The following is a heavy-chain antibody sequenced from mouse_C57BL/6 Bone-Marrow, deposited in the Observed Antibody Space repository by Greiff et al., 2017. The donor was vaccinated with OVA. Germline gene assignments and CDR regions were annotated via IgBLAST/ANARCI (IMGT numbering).Heavy chain of an antibody. CDR2: ILPGSGST. D-gene: IGHD2-3*01. CDR1: GYTFTGYW. Sequence: VQLQQSGAELMKPGASVKLSCKATGYTFTGYWIEWVKQRPGHGLEWIGEILPGSGSTNYNEKFKGKATFTADTSSNTAYMQISSLTTEDSAIYYCARGDGYSSFAYWGQGTLVTVSA. V-gene: IGHV1-9*01. CDR3: ARGDGYSSFAY. J-gene: IGHJ3*01.